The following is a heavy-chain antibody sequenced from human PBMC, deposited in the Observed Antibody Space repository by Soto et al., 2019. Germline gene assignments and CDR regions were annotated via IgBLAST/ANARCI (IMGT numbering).Heavy chain of an antibody. D-gene: IGHD3-3*01. CDR1: GFTFSSYA. J-gene: IGHJ4*02. CDR3: ARGVSLEWFAY. CDR2: ISYDGSNK. V-gene: IGHV3-30-3*01. Sequence: GGSLRLSCAASGFTFSSYAMHWVRQAPGKGLEWVAVISYDGSNKYYADSVKGRFTISRDNSKNSLYLQMNSLRAEDTAVYYCARGVSLEWFAYWGQGTLVTVSS.